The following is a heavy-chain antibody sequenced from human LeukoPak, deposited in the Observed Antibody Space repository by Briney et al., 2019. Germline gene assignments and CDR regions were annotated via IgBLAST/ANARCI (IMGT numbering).Heavy chain of an antibody. J-gene: IGHJ6*04. CDR1: GFIFNSYA. CDR3: AKEGDYGSGSYCYSGMDV. CDR2: ICGSGGST. D-gene: IGHD3-10*01. Sequence: GGPLRLSCAASGFIFNSYAMSWPRQAPEKGLEWVSAICGSGGSTYYAHSEKGRFTISIDKSKNTLYLQMNSLRAEDTAVYYCAKEGDYGSGSYCYSGMDVWGKGTTVTVSS. V-gene: IGHV3-23*01.